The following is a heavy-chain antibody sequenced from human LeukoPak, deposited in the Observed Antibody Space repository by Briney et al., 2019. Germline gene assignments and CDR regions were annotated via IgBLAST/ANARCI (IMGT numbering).Heavy chain of an antibody. D-gene: IGHD6-13*01. CDR1: GYTFTGYY. V-gene: IGHV1-2*02. CDR3: ASDGAPAIAAAGESGFDP. Sequence: ASVKVSCKASGYTFTGYYMHWVRQAPGQGLEWMGWINPNSGGTNYAQKFQGRVTITRDTSISSAYMELSRLGSDDTAVYYCASDGAPAIAAAGESGFDPWGQGTLVTVSS. J-gene: IGHJ5*02. CDR2: INPNSGGT.